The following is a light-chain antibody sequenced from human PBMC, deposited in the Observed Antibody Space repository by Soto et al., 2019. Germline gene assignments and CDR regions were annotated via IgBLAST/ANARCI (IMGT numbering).Light chain of an antibody. V-gene: IGLV1-51*01. CDR1: NSGIGNNF. CDR2: END. J-gene: IGLJ1*01. Sequence: QSVLGQPPSVSAAPGQKVTISCSASNSGIGNNFVSWYQHLPGAAPKLLIFENDKRPSGIPDRFSGSRSATSATLDITGLQTGDEADYYCGTWHNILSAYVIGTGTKVTVL. CDR3: GTWHNILSAYV.